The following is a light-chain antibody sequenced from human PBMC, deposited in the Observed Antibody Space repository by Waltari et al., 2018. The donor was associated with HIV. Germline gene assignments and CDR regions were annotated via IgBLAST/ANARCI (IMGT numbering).Light chain of an antibody. CDR3: CSYVGSNTLM. CDR2: EFT. CDR1: SRDIGTYNL. J-gene: IGLJ3*02. V-gene: IGLV2-23*02. Sequence: QSALTQPASVSGSPGQSIPISCTGTSRDIGTYNLVSWYQQRPGTAPKRLIYEFTRRPSGLSDRFSGSKSGNTASLTISGLQTEDEADYYCCSYVGSNTLMFGGGTSLTVL.